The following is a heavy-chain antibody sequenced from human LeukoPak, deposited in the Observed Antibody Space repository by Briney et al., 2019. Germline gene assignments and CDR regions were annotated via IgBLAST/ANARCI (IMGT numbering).Heavy chain of an antibody. CDR1: GFTFSDYY. J-gene: IGHJ4*02. D-gene: IGHD6-19*01. V-gene: IGHV3-11*04. CDR2: ISSSGSTI. CDR3: ARDKGYSSGWGEIGY. Sequence: PGGSLRLSCAASGFTFSDYYMSWIRQAPGKGLEWVSYISSSGSTIYYADSVKGRFTISRDNSKNTLYLQMNSLRAEDTAVYYCARDKGYSSGWGEIGYWGQGTLVTVSS.